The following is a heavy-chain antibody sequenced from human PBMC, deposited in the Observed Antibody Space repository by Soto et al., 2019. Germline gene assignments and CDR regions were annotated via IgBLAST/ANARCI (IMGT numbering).Heavy chain of an antibody. V-gene: IGHV3-23*01. CDR1: GFTFSSYA. CDR2: ISGSGGST. J-gene: IGHJ6*02. Sequence: GGSLRLSCAASGFTFSSYAMSWVRQAPGKGLEWVSAISGSGGSTYYADSVKGRFTISRDNSKNTLYLQMNSLRAEDTAVYYCAKVPNYDFWHPYYYGMDVWGQGTTVTVSS. D-gene: IGHD3-3*01. CDR3: AKVPNYDFWHPYYYGMDV.